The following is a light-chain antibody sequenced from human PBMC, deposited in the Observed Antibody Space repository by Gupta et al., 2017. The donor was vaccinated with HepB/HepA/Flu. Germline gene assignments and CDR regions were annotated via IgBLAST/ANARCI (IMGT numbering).Light chain of an antibody. V-gene: IGKV1-5*03. CDR1: HSIAGW. J-gene: IGKJ1*01. CDR3: KQYDRFPWT. CDR2: KGS. Sequence: DIQMTQSPSTLSASIGDRVTITCRASHSIAGWLSWYQQKPGKAPKLLINKGSTLEIGDPSRVSGSGCGTEFTLTISSLQPEDFATYHCKQYDRFPWTFGQGTKVEIK.